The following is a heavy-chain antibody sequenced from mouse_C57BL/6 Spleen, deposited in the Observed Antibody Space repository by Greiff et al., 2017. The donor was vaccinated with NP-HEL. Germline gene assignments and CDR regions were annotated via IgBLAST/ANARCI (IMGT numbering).Heavy chain of an antibody. CDR1: GYTFTDYY. Sequence: EVQLQQSGPELVKPGASVKISCKASGYTFTDYYMNWVKQSHGKSLEWIGDINPNNGGTSYNQKFKGKATLTVDKSSSTAYMELRSLTSEDSAVYYCARMGDYDRDAMDYWGQGTSVTVSS. CDR2: INPNNGGT. D-gene: IGHD2-4*01. J-gene: IGHJ4*01. CDR3: ARMGDYDRDAMDY. V-gene: IGHV1-26*01.